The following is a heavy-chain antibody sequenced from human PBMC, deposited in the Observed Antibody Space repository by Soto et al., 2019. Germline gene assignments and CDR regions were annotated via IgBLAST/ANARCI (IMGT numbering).Heavy chain of an antibody. J-gene: IGHJ4*02. CDR3: AIDSRGWYFFDY. V-gene: IGHV4-59*01. CDR1: GGSISNSY. CDR2: VSYSWRT. D-gene: IGHD6-19*01. Sequence: SETLSLTSTLSGGSISNSYWNWIRQSPEKGLEWIGYVSYSWRTNYNPSLQSRVTISVDTSKSQFSLRLSSVTAADTAIYYCAIDSRGWYFFDYWGQGTRVTVSS.